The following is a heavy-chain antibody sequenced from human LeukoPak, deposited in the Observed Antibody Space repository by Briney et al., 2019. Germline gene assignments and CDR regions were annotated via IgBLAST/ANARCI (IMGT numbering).Heavy chain of an antibody. CDR1: VGSFSGYY. CDR3: ARKQLWSNYFDY. Sequence: PSETLSLTCAVYVGSFSGYYWSWIRQPPGKGLEWIGEINHSGSTNYNPSLKSRVTISVDTSKNQFSLKLSSVTAADTAVYYCARKQLWSNYFDYWGQGTLVTVSS. J-gene: IGHJ4*02. D-gene: IGHD5-18*01. V-gene: IGHV4-34*01. CDR2: INHSGST.